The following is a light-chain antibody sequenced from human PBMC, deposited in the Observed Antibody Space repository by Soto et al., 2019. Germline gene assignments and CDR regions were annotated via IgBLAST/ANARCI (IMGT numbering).Light chain of an antibody. CDR3: QQCNDLPLST. CDR2: GAS. J-gene: IGKJ4*01. Sequence: EIVMTQSPATLSVSPGETVTLFCRASQNINRYLGWYQQKPGQAPRLLIYGASTRATGVPARFSGSASGTDFTLTISCLQSEDVAVYYCQQCNDLPLSTFGGGTKVEIK. CDR1: QNINRY. V-gene: IGKV3-15*01.